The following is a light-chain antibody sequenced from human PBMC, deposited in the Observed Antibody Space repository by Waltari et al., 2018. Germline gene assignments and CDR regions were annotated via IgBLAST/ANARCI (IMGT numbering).Light chain of an antibody. CDR3: QQYYDVPYT. J-gene: IGKJ2*01. CDR2: AAS. Sequence: EIVMTQSPATLSVSPGDGATLSCRASQSISRNLAWYQQRPGQSPRLLIYAASTRATGVPGRFSGSGSGTEFTLSISTLQSEDVAFYYCQQYYDVPYTFGRGTRLEIK. CDR1: QSISRN. V-gene: IGKV3-15*01.